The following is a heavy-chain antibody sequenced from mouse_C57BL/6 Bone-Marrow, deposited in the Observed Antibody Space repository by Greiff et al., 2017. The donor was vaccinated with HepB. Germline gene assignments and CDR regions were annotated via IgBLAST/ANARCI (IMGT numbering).Heavy chain of an antibody. CDR2: ISYDGSN. J-gene: IGHJ2*01. CDR1: GYSITSGYY. D-gene: IGHD1-1*01. V-gene: IGHV3-6*01. CDR3: ARDDTTVVAEYYFDY. Sequence: EVQRVESGPGLVKPSQSLSLTCSVTGYSITSGYYWNWILQFPGNKLEWMGYISYDGSNNYNPSLKNRISITRDTSKNQFFLKLNSVTTEDTATYYCARDDTTVVAEYYFDYWGQGTTLTVSS.